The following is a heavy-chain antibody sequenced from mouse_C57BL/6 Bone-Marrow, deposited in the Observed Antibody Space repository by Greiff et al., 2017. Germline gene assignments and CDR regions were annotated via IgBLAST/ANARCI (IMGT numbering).Heavy chain of an antibody. CDR3: ARVIDGSFYAMDY. CDR2: ISDGGSYT. D-gene: IGHD2-3*01. Sequence: VMLVESGGGLVKPGGSLKLSCAASGFTFSSYAMSWVRQTPEKRLEWVATISDGGSYTYYPDNVKGRFTISRDNAKNNLYLQMSHLKSEDTAMYYCARVIDGSFYAMDYWGQGTSVTVSS. J-gene: IGHJ4*01. CDR1: GFTFSSYA. V-gene: IGHV5-4*03.